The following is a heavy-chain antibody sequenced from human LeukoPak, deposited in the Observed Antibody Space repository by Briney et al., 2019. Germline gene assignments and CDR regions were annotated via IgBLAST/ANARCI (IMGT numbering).Heavy chain of an antibody. Sequence: ASVKLSYKASGYTFTSYDINWVRQATGQGLEWMGWMNPNSGNTGYAQKFQGRVAMTRNTSISTAYMELSSLRSEDTAVYYCAREYDSSGYYYWGQGTLVTVSS. CDR3: AREYDSSGYYY. CDR1: GYTFTSYD. J-gene: IGHJ4*02. CDR2: MNPNSGNT. V-gene: IGHV1-8*01. D-gene: IGHD3-22*01.